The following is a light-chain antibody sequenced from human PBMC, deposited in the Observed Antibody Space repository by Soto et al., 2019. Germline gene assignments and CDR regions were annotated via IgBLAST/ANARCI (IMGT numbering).Light chain of an antibody. CDR2: DKT. Sequence: SYELTQPPSVSVAPGQTARLTCGGSYTEGKSVHWYQHKPGQAPVLVVYDKTDRPSGIPERFSGSNSGDTATLTIGAVEAGDEADYYCQVRDLTNDLPVFGGGTKLTVL. J-gene: IGLJ2*01. CDR1: YTEGKS. CDR3: QVRDLTNDLPV. V-gene: IGLV3-21*02.